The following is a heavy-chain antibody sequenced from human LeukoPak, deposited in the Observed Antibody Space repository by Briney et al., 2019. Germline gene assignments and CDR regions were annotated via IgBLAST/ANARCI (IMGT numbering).Heavy chain of an antibody. CDR1: GGSISSYY. D-gene: IGHD1-26*01. CDR3: ARDHEWEHGVGYMDV. V-gene: IGHV4-59*01. CDR2: IYYSGST. J-gene: IGHJ6*03. Sequence: RTSETLSLTCTVSGGSISSYYWSWIRQPPGKGLEWIGYIYYSGSTNYNPSLKSRVTISVDTSKNQFSLKLSSVTAADTAVYYCARDHEWEHGVGYMDVWGKGTTVTVSS.